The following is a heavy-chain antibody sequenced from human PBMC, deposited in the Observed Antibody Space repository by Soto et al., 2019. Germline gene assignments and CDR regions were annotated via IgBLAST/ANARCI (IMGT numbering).Heavy chain of an antibody. J-gene: IGHJ5*02. CDR1: GGTISNYY. CDR3: ARDRPIRDSGNPSFDP. V-gene: IGHV4-59*12. D-gene: IGHD3-10*01. Sequence: SETLSLTCIVSGGTISNYYWSWIRQPPGKGLEWIGYIYYSGSTFYAPSLRSRVTISADTSKNHFSLNLNSVTVADTAIYYCARDRPIRDSGNPSFDPWGPGTQVTVSS. CDR2: IYYSGST.